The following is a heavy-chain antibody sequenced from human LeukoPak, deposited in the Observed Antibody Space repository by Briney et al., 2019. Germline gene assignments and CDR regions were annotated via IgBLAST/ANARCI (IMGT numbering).Heavy chain of an antibody. CDR3: ARGYSSGWYWLGY. Sequence: SVKVSCKASRGTFSSYAISWVRQAPGQGLEWMGGIIPIFGTANYAQKFQGRVTITADESTSTAYMELSSLRSEDTAVYYYARGYSSGWYWLGYWGQGTLVTVSS. J-gene: IGHJ4*02. CDR1: RGTFSSYA. V-gene: IGHV1-69*13. CDR2: IIPIFGTA. D-gene: IGHD6-19*01.